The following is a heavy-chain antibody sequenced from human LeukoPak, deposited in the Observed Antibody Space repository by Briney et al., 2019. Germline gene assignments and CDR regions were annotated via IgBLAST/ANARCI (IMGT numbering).Heavy chain of an antibody. V-gene: IGHV4-59*01. CDR1: SGSISTYH. D-gene: IGHD1-26*01. Sequence: SETLSLTCTVSSGSISTYHWTWIRQTPGKGLEWIGYIYYSGGTTYNPSLKSRVTMSVDTSKNQCFLRLTSVTAADTAIYYCARLVGATEAFDIWGPGTMVTVSS. CDR2: IYYSGGT. CDR3: ARLVGATEAFDI. J-gene: IGHJ3*02.